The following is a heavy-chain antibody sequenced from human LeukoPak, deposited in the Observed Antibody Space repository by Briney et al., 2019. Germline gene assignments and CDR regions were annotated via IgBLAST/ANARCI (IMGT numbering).Heavy chain of an antibody. V-gene: IGHV4-38-2*02. Sequence: TSETLSLTCTVSGYSISSGYYWGWIRQPPGKGLEWIVSIYHSGGTYYNPSLKSRVTISVDTSKNQFSLKLSSVTAADTAVYYCATPRLDSSGYSLDYWGQGTLVTVSS. CDR2: IYHSGGT. CDR3: ATPRLDSSGYSLDY. J-gene: IGHJ4*02. D-gene: IGHD3-22*01. CDR1: GYSISSGYY.